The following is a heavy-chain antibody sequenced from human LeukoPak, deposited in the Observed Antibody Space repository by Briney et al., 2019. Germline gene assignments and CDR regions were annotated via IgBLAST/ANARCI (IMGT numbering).Heavy chain of an antibody. V-gene: IGHV1-2*02. CDR1: GYTFTDYH. Sequence: GASVKVSCKASGYTFTDYHIHWVRQAPGQGLEWMGWINPNSGGTNYAEKFHGGLTTTRDTSISTAFMELSGLRSDDTAVYYCTRFRHVAVAGTPHFDYWGQGALVTVSS. CDR2: INPNSGGT. CDR3: TRFRHVAVAGTPHFDY. D-gene: IGHD6-19*01. J-gene: IGHJ4*02.